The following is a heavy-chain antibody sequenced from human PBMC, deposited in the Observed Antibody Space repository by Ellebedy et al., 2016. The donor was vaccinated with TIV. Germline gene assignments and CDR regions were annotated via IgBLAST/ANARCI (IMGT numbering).Heavy chain of an antibody. J-gene: IGHJ4*02. CDR1: GFTFSSHG. Sequence: GESLKISCVVPGFTFSSHGMHWVRQAPGQGLEWVAVLWDDGSKKKSADSVTGRFTISSYNSKNTLYLPMNSLRAEDTAVYYCTTVGDYNNNPFYFAYWGQGALVTVSS. CDR2: LWDDGSKK. D-gene: IGHD4-11*01. CDR3: TTVGDYNNNPFYFAY. V-gene: IGHV3-33*01.